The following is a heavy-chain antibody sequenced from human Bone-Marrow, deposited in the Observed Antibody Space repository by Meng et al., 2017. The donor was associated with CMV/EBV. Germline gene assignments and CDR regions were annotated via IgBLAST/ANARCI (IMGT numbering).Heavy chain of an antibody. CDR2: IYSGGST. CDR1: GFTVSSNY. V-gene: IGHV3-53*01. Sequence: GESLKISCAASGFTVSSNYMSWVRQAPGKGLEWVSVIYSGGSTYYADSVKGRFTVSRDNSKNTLYLQMSSLRAEDTALYYCAKAFSASWYREYYDDWGQGTLVTASS. CDR3: AKAFSASWYREYYDD. J-gene: IGHJ4*02. D-gene: IGHD6-13*01.